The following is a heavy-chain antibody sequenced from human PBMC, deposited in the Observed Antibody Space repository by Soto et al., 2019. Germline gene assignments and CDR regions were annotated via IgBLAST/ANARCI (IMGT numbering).Heavy chain of an antibody. CDR3: ERHEQLSDYYYGMEV. CDR1: GYSFTTYW. CDR2: INPADSDT. D-gene: IGHD1-1*01. V-gene: IGHV5-51*01. Sequence: GESLKISCKGSGYSFTTYWIGWVRQKPGKGLEWMGIINPADSDTRYSPSFQGHVTISADRSISTAYLQLSSLKASDTALYYCERHEQLSDYYYGMEVWGQGTTVTVYS. J-gene: IGHJ6*02.